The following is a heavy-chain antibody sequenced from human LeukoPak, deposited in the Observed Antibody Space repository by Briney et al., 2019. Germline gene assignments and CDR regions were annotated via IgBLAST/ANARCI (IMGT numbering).Heavy chain of an antibody. V-gene: IGHV3-23*01. Sequence: GGSLRLSCAASGFTFSSYAMSWVRQAPGKGLEWVSAISGSGGSTYYADSVKGRLAISRDNSKNAVYLQMNSLTTEDTGVYYCAGFGGYSFWGQGTLVTVSS. D-gene: IGHD4-23*01. J-gene: IGHJ4*02. CDR3: AGFGGYSF. CDR2: ISGSGGST. CDR1: GFTFSSYA.